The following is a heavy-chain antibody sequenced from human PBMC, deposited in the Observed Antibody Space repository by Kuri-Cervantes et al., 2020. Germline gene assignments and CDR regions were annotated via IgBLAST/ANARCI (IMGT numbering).Heavy chain of an antibody. CDR2: ISWSSGDV. CDR1: RFTFDDYA. D-gene: IGHD3-3*01. J-gene: IGHJ4*02. V-gene: IGHV3-9*01. Sequence: SLKISCAASRFTFDDYAMYWVRQAPGKGLEWVSSISWSSGDVGYAGSVRGRFTISRDNSKNTLYLQMNSLRAEDTAVYYCARDFGSGYFDYWGQGTLVTVSS. CDR3: ARDFGSGYFDY.